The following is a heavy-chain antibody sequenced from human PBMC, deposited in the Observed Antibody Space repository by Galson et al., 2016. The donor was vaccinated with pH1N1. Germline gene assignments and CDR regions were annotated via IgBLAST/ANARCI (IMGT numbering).Heavy chain of an antibody. Sequence: CAISGDSVSSNSVAWNWIRQSPSRGLEWLGRTYYRSEWYHDYAVSVRSRITINPETSKNHFSLRLTSVTPEDTAVYYCARAPVAAAGDWFDPWGQGTQVTVSS. CDR1: GDSVSSNSVA. V-gene: IGHV6-1*01. CDR3: ARAPVAAAGDWFDP. J-gene: IGHJ5*01. D-gene: IGHD6-13*01. CDR2: TYYRSEWYH.